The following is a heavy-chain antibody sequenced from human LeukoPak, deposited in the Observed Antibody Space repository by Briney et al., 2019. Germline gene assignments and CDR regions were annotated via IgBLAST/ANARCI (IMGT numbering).Heavy chain of an antibody. CDR1: GYTFTGYY. CDR3: ARDKWAAAGTRYYYYYMDV. V-gene: IGHV1-2*02. J-gene: IGHJ6*03. D-gene: IGHD6-13*01. Sequence: GASVKVSCKASGYTFTGYYMHWVRQAPGQGLEWMGWINPNSGGTNYAQKFQGRVTMTRDTSISTAYMELSRLRSDDTAVYYCARDKWAAAGTRYYYYYMDVWGKGTTVTVSS. CDR2: INPNSGGT.